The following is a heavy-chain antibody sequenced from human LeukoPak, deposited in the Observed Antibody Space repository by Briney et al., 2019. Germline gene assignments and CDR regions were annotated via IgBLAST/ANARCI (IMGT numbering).Heavy chain of an antibody. D-gene: IGHD3-22*01. J-gene: IGHJ4*02. CDR3: ARGGYYYDSSGYCSFDY. CDR1: GYSISSGYY. Sequence: SETLSPTCAVSGYSISSGYYWGWIRQPPGKGLERIGSIYHSGSTYYNPSLKSRVTISVDTSKNQFSLKLSSVTAADTAVYYCARGGYYYDSSGYCSFDYWGQGTLVTVSS. V-gene: IGHV4-38-2*01. CDR2: IYHSGST.